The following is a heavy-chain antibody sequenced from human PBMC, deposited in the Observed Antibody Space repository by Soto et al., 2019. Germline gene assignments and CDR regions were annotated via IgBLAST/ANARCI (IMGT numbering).Heavy chain of an antibody. V-gene: IGHV1-2*04. D-gene: IGHD6-13*01. J-gene: IGHJ6*02. Sequence: ASVKVSCKASGYTFTGYYMHWVRQAPGQGLEWMGWINPNSGGTNYAQKFQGWVTMTRDTSISTAYMELSRLRSDDTAVYYCARVRTPIAAAGTQYYYGMDVWGQGTTVTVSS. CDR3: ARVRTPIAAAGTQYYYGMDV. CDR1: GYTFTGYY. CDR2: INPNSGGT.